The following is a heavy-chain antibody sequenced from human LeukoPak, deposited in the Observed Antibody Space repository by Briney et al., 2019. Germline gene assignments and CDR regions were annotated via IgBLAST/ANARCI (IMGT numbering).Heavy chain of an antibody. Sequence: GRSLRLSCAASGFTFDDYAMHWVRQAPGKGLEWVSGISWNSGSIGYADSVKGRFTISRDNAKNSLYLQMNSLRAEDTALYYCAKDTEPSYCDSSGYPAPYFDYWGQGTLVTVSS. CDR3: AKDTEPSYCDSSGYPAPYFDY. J-gene: IGHJ4*02. CDR2: ISWNSGSI. CDR1: GFTFDDYA. D-gene: IGHD3-22*01. V-gene: IGHV3-9*01.